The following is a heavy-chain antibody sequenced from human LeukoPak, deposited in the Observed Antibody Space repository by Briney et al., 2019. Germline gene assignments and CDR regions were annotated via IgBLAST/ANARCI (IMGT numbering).Heavy chain of an antibody. V-gene: IGHV3-30-3*01. D-gene: IGHD6-13*01. J-gene: IGHJ4*02. CDR1: GFTFSSYA. CDR2: ISYDGSNK. Sequence: GGSLKLSCAASGFTFSSYAMHWVRQAPGKGLEWVAVISYDGSNKYYADSVKGRFTISRDNAKNTLYLQMNSLRAEDAAVYYCARDPRGAAAGPDYWGQGTLVTVSS. CDR3: ARDPRGAAAGPDY.